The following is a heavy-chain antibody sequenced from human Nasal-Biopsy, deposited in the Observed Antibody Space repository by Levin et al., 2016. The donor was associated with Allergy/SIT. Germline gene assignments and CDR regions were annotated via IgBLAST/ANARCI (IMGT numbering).Heavy chain of an antibody. CDR2: LYSGGTI. CDR1: GFSVSANY. D-gene: IGHD4-17*01. CDR3: ARDGGGDYSSYYGMDV. V-gene: IGHV3-66*02. J-gene: IGHJ6*02. Sequence: GESLKISCEASGFSVSANYMSWVRQAPGKGLEWVAVLYSGGTIYYADSVKGRCTISRDVSKNTLYLQMNSLRLGDTAVYYCARDGGGDYSSYYGMDVWGQGTTVTVSS.